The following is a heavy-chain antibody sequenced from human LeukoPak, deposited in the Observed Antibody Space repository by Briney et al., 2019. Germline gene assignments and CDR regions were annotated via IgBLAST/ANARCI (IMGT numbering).Heavy chain of an antibody. CDR1: GFTVSSKY. V-gene: IGHV3-23*01. Sequence: GGSLRLSCAVSGFTVSSKYMSSVRQAPGKGLEWALAISGSGSNTYYADSVKGRFTISRDNSTSTLYLLINSLRADGTSVYYCGGGNGGQAIPPDYWGQGTLVTVSS. D-gene: IGHD3-10*01. CDR3: GGGNGGQAIPPDY. CDR2: ISGSGSNT. J-gene: IGHJ4*02.